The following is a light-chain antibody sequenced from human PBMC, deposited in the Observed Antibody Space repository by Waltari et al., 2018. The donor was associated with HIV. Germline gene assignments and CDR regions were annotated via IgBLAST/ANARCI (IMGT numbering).Light chain of an antibody. CDR1: NIGSKS. V-gene: IGLV3-21*03. CDR2: DDG. J-gene: IGLJ1*01. Sequence: SYVLTQPPSVSVAPGKTARITCGGNNIGSKSVHWYQQKPGQAPVLVLDDDGGRPSGIPERFSGSNSGNTATLTISRVEAGDEADYYCQVWDSSSDHYVFGTGTKVTVL. CDR3: QVWDSSSDHYV.